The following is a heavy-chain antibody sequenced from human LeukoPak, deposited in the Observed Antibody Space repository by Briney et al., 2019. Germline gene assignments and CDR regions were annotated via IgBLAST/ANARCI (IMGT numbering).Heavy chain of an antibody. D-gene: IGHD1-26*01. J-gene: IGHJ4*02. CDR3: ARSIVGATRWVVSWDLSADYFDY. CDR2: IYYSGST. Sequence: SETLSLTCTVSGGSISSSSYYWGWIRQPPGKGLEWIGSIYYSGSTYHNPSLKSRVTISVDTSKNQFSLKLSSVTAADTAVYYCARSIVGATRWVVSWDLSADYFDYWGQGTLVTVSS. CDR1: GGSISSSSYY. V-gene: IGHV4-39*01.